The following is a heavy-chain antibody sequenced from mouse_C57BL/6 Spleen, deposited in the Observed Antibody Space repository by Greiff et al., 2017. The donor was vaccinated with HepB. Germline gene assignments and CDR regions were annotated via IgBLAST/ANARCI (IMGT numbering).Heavy chain of an antibody. CDR2: INPSSGYT. CDR1: GYTFTSYT. CDR3: ARDYYYAMDY. Sequence: VQLQQSGAELARPGASVKMSCKASGYTFTSYTMHWVKQRPGQGLEWIGYINPSSGYTKYNQKFKDKATLTADKSSSTAYMQLSSLTSEDSAVYYGARDYYYAMDYWGQGTSVTVSS. V-gene: IGHV1-4*01. J-gene: IGHJ4*01.